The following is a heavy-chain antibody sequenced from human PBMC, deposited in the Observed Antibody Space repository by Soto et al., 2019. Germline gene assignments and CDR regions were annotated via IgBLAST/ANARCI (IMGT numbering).Heavy chain of an antibody. CDR1: GGTFSSYA. D-gene: IGHD2-15*01. Sequence: GASVKVSCKASGGTFSSYAISWVRQAPGQGLEWMGGIIPIFGTANYAQKFQGRVTITADESTSTAYMELSSLRSEDTAVYYCARAERVAATRGGYYGMDVWGQGTTVTVSS. CDR2: IIPIFGTA. V-gene: IGHV1-69*13. J-gene: IGHJ6*02. CDR3: ARAERVAATRGGYYGMDV.